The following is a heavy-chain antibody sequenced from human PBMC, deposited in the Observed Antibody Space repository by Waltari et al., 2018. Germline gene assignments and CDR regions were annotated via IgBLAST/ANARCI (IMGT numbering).Heavy chain of an antibody. Sequence: QVQLQESGPGLVKPSETLSLTCTVSGGSISSYYWSWIRQPPGKGLEWIGYIYYSGSTNYNPSLKSRVTISVDTSKNQFSLKLSSVTAADTAVYYCARAGRSSWDYWGQGTLVIVSS. V-gene: IGHV4-59*01. CDR1: GGSISSYY. J-gene: IGHJ4*02. CDR3: ARAGRSSWDY. D-gene: IGHD6-13*01. CDR2: IYYSGST.